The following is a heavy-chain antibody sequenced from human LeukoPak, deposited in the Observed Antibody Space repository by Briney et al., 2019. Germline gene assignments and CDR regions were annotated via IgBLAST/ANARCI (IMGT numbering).Heavy chain of an antibody. CDR2: ISSSGST. V-gene: IGHV4-61*02. J-gene: IGHJ6*03. Sequence: SETLSLTCTVSGDSISSGDYYWSWIRQPAGKGLEWIGRISSSGSTNYNPSLKSRVTISVDTSKNQFSLKLSSVTAADTAVYYCARVGTIVPYYYYYYMDVWGKGTTVTVSS. CDR3: ARVGTIVPYYYYYYMDV. D-gene: IGHD2-2*01. CDR1: GDSISSGDYY.